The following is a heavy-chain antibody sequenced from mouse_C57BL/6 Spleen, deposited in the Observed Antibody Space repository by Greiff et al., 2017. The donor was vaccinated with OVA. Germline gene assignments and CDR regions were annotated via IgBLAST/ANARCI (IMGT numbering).Heavy chain of an antibody. CDR1: GFTFSNYW. Sequence: EVQLVESGGGLVQPGGSMKLSCVASGFTFSNYWMNWVRQSPEKGLEWVAQIRLKSDNYATHYAESVKGRFTISRDDSKSSVYLQMNNLRAEDTGIYYCTGSYDYDVEWYFDVWGTGTTVTVSS. J-gene: IGHJ1*03. CDR3: TGSYDYDVEWYFDV. V-gene: IGHV6-3*01. CDR2: IRLKSDNYAT. D-gene: IGHD2-4*01.